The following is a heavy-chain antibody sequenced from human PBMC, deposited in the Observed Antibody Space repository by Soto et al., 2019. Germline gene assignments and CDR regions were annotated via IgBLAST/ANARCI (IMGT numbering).Heavy chain of an antibody. Sequence: QITLKESGPTLVKPTQTLTLTCTFSGFSLTTNGVGVGWIRQPPGKALEWLALIYWDDDKRYSPALKTRLTITEDTTTKQGVHTMTNMDPVDTATYYCAHRRGAPGRFDSWGQGTLVTVSS. CDR2: IYWDDDK. CDR3: AHRRGAPGRFDS. J-gene: IGHJ4*02. CDR1: GFSLTTNGVG. D-gene: IGHD2-2*01. V-gene: IGHV2-5*02.